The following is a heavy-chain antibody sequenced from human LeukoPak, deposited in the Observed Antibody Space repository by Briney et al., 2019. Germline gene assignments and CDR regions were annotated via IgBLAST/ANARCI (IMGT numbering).Heavy chain of an antibody. D-gene: IGHD5-24*01. V-gene: IGHV4-59*01. Sequence: PSETLSLTCTVSGGSINSYYWSWIRQPPGKGLEWLGYVYYTGSTNYNPSLKGRVTISLHTSKNQSSLNVSSVTAADTAVYYCARGGDGYKSPWFDPWGRGTLVTVSS. CDR3: ARGGDGYKSPWFDP. J-gene: IGHJ5*02. CDR1: GGSINSYY. CDR2: VYYTGST.